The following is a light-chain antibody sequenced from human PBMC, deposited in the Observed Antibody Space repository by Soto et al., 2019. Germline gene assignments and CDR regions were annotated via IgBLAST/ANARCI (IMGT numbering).Light chain of an antibody. Sequence: QSALTQPASVSGSPGQSITISCTGTSSDVGRYNLVSWYQHHPGKAPKVIIYEGTKRPSGVSNRFSASKFGNTASLTISGLQAEDEADYYCWSYGGYSTFVIFGGGTKLTVL. CDR3: WSYGGYSTFVI. CDR1: SSDVGRYNL. V-gene: IGLV2-23*03. J-gene: IGLJ2*01. CDR2: EGT.